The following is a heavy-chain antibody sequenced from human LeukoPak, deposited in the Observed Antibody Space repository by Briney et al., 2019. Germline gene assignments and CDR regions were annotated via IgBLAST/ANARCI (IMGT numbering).Heavy chain of an antibody. CDR1: GGSISSGDYY. V-gene: IGHV4-30-4*01. CDR2: IYYSGTT. CDR3: ARVDYCSSTSCYNGYFQH. D-gene: IGHD2-2*02. J-gene: IGHJ1*01. Sequence: SQTLSLTCTVSGGSISSGDYYWRWIRQPPGKGLEWLGYIYYSGTTYYNPSLKRRVTISVDTSKNQFSLKLSSVTAADTAVYYCARVDYCSSTSCYNGYFQHWGQGTLVTVSS.